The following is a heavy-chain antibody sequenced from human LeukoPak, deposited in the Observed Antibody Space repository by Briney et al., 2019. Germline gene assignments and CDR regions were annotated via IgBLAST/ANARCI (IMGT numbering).Heavy chain of an antibody. CDR3: ARVPGSDWFFDY. V-gene: IGHV4-59*01. J-gene: IGHJ4*02. Sequence: SETLSLTCTVSDFSISSYYWSWIRQPPGKGLVWIGYIYYSGSTNYNPSLKSRVTISVGTSKNQFSLKLDSVIAADTAVYYCARVPGSDWFFDYWGQGTLVTVSS. CDR2: IYYSGST. CDR1: DFSISSYY. D-gene: IGHD6-19*01.